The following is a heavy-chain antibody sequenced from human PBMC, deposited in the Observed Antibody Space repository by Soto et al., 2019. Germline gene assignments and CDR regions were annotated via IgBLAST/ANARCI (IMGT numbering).Heavy chain of an antibody. V-gene: IGHV3-9*01. CDR3: AKDRGSGSYAANYYYYGMDV. CDR2: INWNSGSI. Sequence: PGGSLRLSCAASGFTVSSNYMSWVRQAPGKGLEWVSGINWNSGSIGYADSVKGRFTISRDNAKTSLYLQMNSLRAEDTALYYCAKDRGSGSYAANYYYYGMDVWGQGTTVTVSS. J-gene: IGHJ6*02. D-gene: IGHD3-10*01. CDR1: GFTVSSNY.